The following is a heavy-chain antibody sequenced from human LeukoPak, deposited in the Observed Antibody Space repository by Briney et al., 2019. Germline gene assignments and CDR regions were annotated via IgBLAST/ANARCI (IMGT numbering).Heavy chain of an antibody. CDR1: GYSISSGYY. V-gene: IGHV4-38-2*02. D-gene: IGHD6-6*01. CDR3: ARAFIAARLD. J-gene: IGHJ4*02. Sequence: SETLSLTCTVSGYSISSGYYWGWIRQPPGKGLEWIGSIYHSGGTYYNPSLKSRVTISVDTSKNQFSLKLSSVTAADTAVYYCARAFIAARLDWGQGTLVTVSS. CDR2: IYHSGGT.